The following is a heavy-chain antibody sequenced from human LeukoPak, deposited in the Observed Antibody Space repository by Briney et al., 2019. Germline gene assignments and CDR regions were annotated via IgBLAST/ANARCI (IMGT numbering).Heavy chain of an antibody. V-gene: IGHV3-48*04. CDR2: ISGSGSTI. CDR3: AELGITMIGGV. J-gene: IGHJ6*04. Sequence: GGSLRLSCAASGFTFSSYRMNWVRQAPGKGLEWVSYISGSGSTIYYADSVKGRFTISRDNAKNSLYLQMNSLRAEDTAVYYCAELGITMIGGVWGKGTTVTISS. CDR1: GFTFSSYR. D-gene: IGHD3-10*02.